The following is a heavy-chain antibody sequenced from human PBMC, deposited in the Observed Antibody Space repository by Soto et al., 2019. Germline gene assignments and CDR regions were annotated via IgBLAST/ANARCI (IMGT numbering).Heavy chain of an antibody. CDR2: ISTSSSYK. V-gene: IGHV3-21*01. J-gene: IGHJ4*02. CDR1: GFTFSSFS. Sequence: EVQLVESGGGLVKPGGSLRLSCAASGFTFSSFSMNWVRQAPGKGLEWVSSISTSSSYKHYADSVKGRFTISRDNANNSLYLHMNGLRVEDTAIYYCARDLVLSNIVPTLGDWGQGTLVTVSS. D-gene: IGHD5-12*01. CDR3: ARDLVLSNIVPTLGD.